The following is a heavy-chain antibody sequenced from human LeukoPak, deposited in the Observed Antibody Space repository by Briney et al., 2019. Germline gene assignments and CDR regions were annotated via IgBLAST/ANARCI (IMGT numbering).Heavy chain of an antibody. Sequence: ASVKVSCKASGYTFTGYYMHWVRQAPGQGLEWTGRINPNSGGTNYAQKFQGRVTMTRDTSISTAYMEPSRLRSDDTAVYYCARGGEITFGGVIVTPDDWGQGTLVTVSS. V-gene: IGHV1-2*06. CDR1: GYTFTGYY. J-gene: IGHJ4*02. CDR3: ARGGEITFGGVIVTPDD. D-gene: IGHD3-16*02. CDR2: INPNSGGT.